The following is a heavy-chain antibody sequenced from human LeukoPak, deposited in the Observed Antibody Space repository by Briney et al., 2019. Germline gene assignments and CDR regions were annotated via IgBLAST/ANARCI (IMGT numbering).Heavy chain of an antibody. CDR3: ARAPGGNSRLDY. Sequence: SETLSLTCTVSGGSISSGGYYWSWVRQHLGKGLEWIGHISYSGSTYYNPSLESRVVMSIDVSQNQFSLMVSSLTAADTAVYYCARAPGGNSRLDYWGQGTLVTVSS. CDR2: ISYSGST. D-gene: IGHD4-23*01. J-gene: IGHJ4*02. V-gene: IGHV4-31*03. CDR1: GGSISSGGYY.